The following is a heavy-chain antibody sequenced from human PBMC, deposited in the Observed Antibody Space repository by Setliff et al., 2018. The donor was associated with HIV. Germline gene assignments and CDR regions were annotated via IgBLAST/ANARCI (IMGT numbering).Heavy chain of an antibody. J-gene: IGHJ4*02. CDR1: GYSLSTYA. CDR3: AKNYFDTSGWSAVDY. V-gene: IGHV1-18*01. Sequence: ASVKVSCKASGYSLSTYAISWVRQAPGQGLEWMGWISAYNGNTNYAQKLQGRVTMTTDTSTGTAYMEMTKLTSDDTAVYYCAKNYFDTSGWSAVDYWGQGTLVTVSS. D-gene: IGHD3-22*01. CDR2: ISAYNGNT.